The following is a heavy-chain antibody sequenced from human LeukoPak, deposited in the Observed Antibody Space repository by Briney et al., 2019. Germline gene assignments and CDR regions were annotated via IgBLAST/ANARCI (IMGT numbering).Heavy chain of an antibody. CDR1: GGSISSSSYY. V-gene: IGHV4-39*07. CDR3: VRLVAVAGPGDY. D-gene: IGHD6-19*01. CDR2: IYYSGKT. J-gene: IGHJ4*02. Sequence: SETLSLTCTVSGGSISSSSYYWGWIRQPPGKGLEWIASIYYSGKTYYNPSLKSRVIISGDTSKNQFSLKLTSMTAADTAFYYCVRLVAVAGPGDYWGQGTLVTVSS.